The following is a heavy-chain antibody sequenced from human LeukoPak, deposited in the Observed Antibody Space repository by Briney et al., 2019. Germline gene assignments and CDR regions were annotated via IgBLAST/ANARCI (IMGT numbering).Heavy chain of an antibody. J-gene: IGHJ4*02. CDR1: GGSISSYY. Sequence: SETLSLTCTVSGGSISSYYWSWIRQPPGKGLEWIGYIYYSGSTYYNPSLKSRVTISVDTSKNQFSLKLSSATAADTAVYYCARDPPYWGQGTLVTVSS. D-gene: IGHD2-21*01. V-gene: IGHV4-59*12. CDR3: ARDPPY. CDR2: IYYSGST.